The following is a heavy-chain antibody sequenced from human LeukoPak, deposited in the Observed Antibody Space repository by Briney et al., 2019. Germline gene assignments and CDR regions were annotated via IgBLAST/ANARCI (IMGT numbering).Heavy chain of an antibody. V-gene: IGHV4-59*01. CDR3: AREGYCSSSSCNNWLDP. J-gene: IGHJ5*02. D-gene: IGHD2-2*01. CDR2: IYYSGST. CDR1: GGSLSSYY. Sequence: SETLSLTCTVSGGSLSSYYWSWIRQPPGKGLGWIGYIYYSGSTNYNPSLKSRVTMSVDTSKNQFSLKLTSATAADTAVYYCAREGYCSSSSCNNWLDPWGQGTLVTVSS.